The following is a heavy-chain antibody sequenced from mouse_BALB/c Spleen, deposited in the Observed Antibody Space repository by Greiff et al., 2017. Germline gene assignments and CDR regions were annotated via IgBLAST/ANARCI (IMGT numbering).Heavy chain of an antibody. CDR2: IRNKANGYTT. J-gene: IGHJ4*01. D-gene: IGHD2-3*01. CDR1: GFTFTDYY. Sequence: EVMLVESGGGLVQPGGSLRLSCATSGFTFTDYYMSWVRQPPGKALEWLGFIRNKANGYTTEYSASVEGRFTISRDNSQSILYLQMNTLRAEDSATYYCARDGYYSYYYAMDYWGQGTSVTVSS. CDR3: ARDGYYSYYYAMDY. V-gene: IGHV7-3*02.